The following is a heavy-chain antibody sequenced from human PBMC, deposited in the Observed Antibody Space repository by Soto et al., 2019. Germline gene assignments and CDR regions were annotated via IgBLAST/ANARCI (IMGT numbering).Heavy chain of an antibody. V-gene: IGHV4-34*01. CDR2: INHSGST. CDR3: ARGDPLDAFDI. CDR1: GGSFSGYY. J-gene: IGHJ3*02. Sequence: KPSETLSLTCAVYGGSFSGYYWSWIRQPPGKGLEWIGEINHSGSTNYNPSLKSRVTISVATSKNQFSLKLSSVTAADTAVYYCARGDPLDAFDIWGQGTMVTVSS.